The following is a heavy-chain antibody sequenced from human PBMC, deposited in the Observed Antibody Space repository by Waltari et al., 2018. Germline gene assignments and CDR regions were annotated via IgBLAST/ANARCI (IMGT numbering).Heavy chain of an antibody. CDR3: ARHWKRNGYRFDP. CDR1: GDSISSSRYY. V-gene: IGHV4-39*01. Sequence: QLQLQESGPGLVKPSETLSLTCSVSGDSISSSRYYWGWIRQSPGKGLEWIGSIYYSGSIYSNPTLQSRVTISGDTSKNQVSLNLRSVTAADTAIYYCARHWKRNGYRFDPWGQGTRVNVSS. CDR2: IYYSGSI. D-gene: IGHD5-12*01. J-gene: IGHJ5*02.